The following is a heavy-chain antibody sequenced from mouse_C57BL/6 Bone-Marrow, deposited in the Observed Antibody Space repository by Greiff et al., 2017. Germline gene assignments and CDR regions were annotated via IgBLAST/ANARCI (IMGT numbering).Heavy chain of an antibody. J-gene: IGHJ3*01. D-gene: IGHD1-1*01. CDR3: AREFLYYYGSSYSFFAY. Sequence: VQLQQSGPGLVKPSQSLSLTCSVTGYSITSGYYWNWIRQFPGNKLEWMGYISYDGSNNYNPSLKNRISITRDTSKNQFFLKLNSVTTEDTATYYCAREFLYYYGSSYSFFAYWGQGTLVTVSA. CDR1: GYSITSGYY. CDR2: ISYDGSN. V-gene: IGHV3-6*01.